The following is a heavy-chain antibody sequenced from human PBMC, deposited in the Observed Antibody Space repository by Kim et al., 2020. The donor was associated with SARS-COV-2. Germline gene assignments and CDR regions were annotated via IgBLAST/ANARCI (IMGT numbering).Heavy chain of an antibody. CDR2: IYTSGST. CDR3: ARGVFSYDSPYYYYYGMDV. J-gene: IGHJ6*02. D-gene: IGHD3-22*01. CDR1: GGSISSGSYY. Sequence: SETLSLTCTVSGGSISSGSYYWSWIRQPAGKGLEWIGRIYTSGSTNDNPSLKSRVTISVDTSKNQFSLKLSSVTAADTAVYYCARGVFSYDSPYYYYYGMDVWGQGTTVTVSS. V-gene: IGHV4-61*02.